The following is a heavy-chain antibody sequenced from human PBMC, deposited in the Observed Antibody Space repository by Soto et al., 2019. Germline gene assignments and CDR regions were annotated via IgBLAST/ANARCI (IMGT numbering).Heavy chain of an antibody. V-gene: IGHV4-30-4*01. CDR3: ARAGDGWGGATIADYFDY. CDR2: IYYSGST. D-gene: IGHD1-26*01. CDR1: GGSISSGDYY. Sequence: PSETLSLTCTVSGGSISSGDYYWSWIRQPPGKGLEWIGYIYYSGSTYYNPSLKSRVTISVDTSKNQFSLKLSSVTAADTAAYYCARAGDGWGGATIADYFDYWGQGTLVTVSS. J-gene: IGHJ4*02.